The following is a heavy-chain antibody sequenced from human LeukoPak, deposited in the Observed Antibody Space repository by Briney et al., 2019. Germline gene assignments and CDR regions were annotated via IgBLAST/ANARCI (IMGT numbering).Heavy chain of an antibody. Sequence: PGGSLRLSCAASGFTFSNYGMHWVRQAPGKGLEWVAVIWYDGSNKYYADSVKGRFTISRDNSKSTLYLQMNSLRAEDTAVYYCARDYYDSSGYNYFDYWGKGTLVTVSS. CDR2: IWYDGSNK. D-gene: IGHD3-22*01. J-gene: IGHJ4*02. V-gene: IGHV3-33*01. CDR1: GFTFSNYG. CDR3: ARDYYDSSGYNYFDY.